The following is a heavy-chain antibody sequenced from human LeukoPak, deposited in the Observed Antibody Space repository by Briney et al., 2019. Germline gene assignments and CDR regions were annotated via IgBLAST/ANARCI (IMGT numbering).Heavy chain of an antibody. J-gene: IGHJ4*02. Sequence: GRSLRLSCAASGFTFSSYAMHWVRQAPGKGLEWVAVISYDGSSKYYADSVKGRFTISRDNSKNTLYLQMNSLRAEDTAVYYCAKDAAWEGYYYDSSGYSTRGYFDYWGQGTLVTVSS. V-gene: IGHV3-30-3*01. D-gene: IGHD3-22*01. CDR3: AKDAAWEGYYYDSSGYSTRGYFDY. CDR1: GFTFSSYA. CDR2: ISYDGSSK.